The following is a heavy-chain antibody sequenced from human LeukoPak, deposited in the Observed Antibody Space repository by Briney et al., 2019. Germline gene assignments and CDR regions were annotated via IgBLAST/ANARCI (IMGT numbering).Heavy chain of an antibody. J-gene: IGHJ4*02. V-gene: IGHV3-33*06. CDR2: IWYDGSNK. Sequence: GGSLRLSCAASGFTFSSYGMHWVRQAPGKGLEWVAVIWYDGSNKYYADSVEGRFTISRDNSKNTLYLQMNSLRAEDTAVYYCAKEGSSWSSSDFDYWGQGTLVTVSS. CDR1: GFTFSSYG. D-gene: IGHD6-13*01. CDR3: AKEGSSWSSSDFDY.